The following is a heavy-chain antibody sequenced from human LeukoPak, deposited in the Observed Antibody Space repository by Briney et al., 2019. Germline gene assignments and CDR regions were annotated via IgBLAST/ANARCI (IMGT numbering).Heavy chain of an antibody. CDR1: GGSISSYY. CDR3: ARGAMGKGYSDY. CDR2: IYYSGSA. Sequence: SETLSLTCTVSGGSISSYYWSWIRQPPGKGLEWIGYIYYSGSANYNPSLKSRVTMSVDTSKNQFSLKLSSVTAADTAVYYCARGAMGKGYSDYWGQGTLVTVSS. D-gene: IGHD3-22*01. V-gene: IGHV4-59*12. J-gene: IGHJ4*02.